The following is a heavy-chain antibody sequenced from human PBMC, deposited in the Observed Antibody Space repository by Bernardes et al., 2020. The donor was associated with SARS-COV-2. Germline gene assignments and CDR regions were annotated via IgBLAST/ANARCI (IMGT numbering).Heavy chain of an antibody. J-gene: IGHJ6*02. CDR2: IYYSGST. D-gene: IGHD3-10*01. V-gene: IGHV4-39*01. CDR1: GGSISSSSYY. Sequence: SETLSLTCTVSGGSISSSSYYWGWIRQPPGKGLEWIGSIYYSGSTYYNPSLKSRVTISVDTSKYQFSLKLSSVTAADTAVYYCARQPMVRGVIIINYYYGMDVWGQGTTVTVSS. CDR3: ARQPMVRGVIIINYYYGMDV.